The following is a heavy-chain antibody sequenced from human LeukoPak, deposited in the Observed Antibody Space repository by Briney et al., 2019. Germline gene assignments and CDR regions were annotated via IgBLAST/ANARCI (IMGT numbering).Heavy chain of an antibody. CDR1: GFTFSSYG. D-gene: IGHD1-26*01. V-gene: IGHV3-30*02. J-gene: IGHJ3*02. CDR3: VRDRVYRGSYPDAFDI. CDR2: IRYDGSNK. Sequence: GGSLRLSCAASGFTFSSYGMHWVRQAPGKGLEWVAFIRYDGSNKYYADSVKGRFTISRDNAKNSLYLQMNSLRAEDTAVYYCVRDRVYRGSYPDAFDIWGQGTMVTVSS.